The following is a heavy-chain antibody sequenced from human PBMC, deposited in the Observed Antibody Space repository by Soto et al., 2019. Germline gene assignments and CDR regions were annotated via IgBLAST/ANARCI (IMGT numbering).Heavy chain of an antibody. CDR3: ARGRRDYYYNLDV. V-gene: IGHV4-34*01. CDR2: INHSGST. Sequence: SETLSLTCAVYGESFSGYSWSWIRQPPGQGLEWIGEINHSGSTNYNPSLKSRVTISLDTSTNEFSLRLSSVTAADTAVYYCARGRRDYYYNLDVWGQGITVTVSS. CDR1: GESFSGYS. J-gene: IGHJ6*02.